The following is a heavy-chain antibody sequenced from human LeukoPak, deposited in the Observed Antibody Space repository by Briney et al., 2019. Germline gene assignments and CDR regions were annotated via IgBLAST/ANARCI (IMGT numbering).Heavy chain of an antibody. V-gene: IGHV1-2*02. J-gene: IGHJ4*02. D-gene: IGHD5-18*01. Sequence: ASVKVSCKASGYTFTCYYIHWVRQAPGQGLEWMGWINPNSGGTNYAQKFQGRVTMTRDTSMSIAYMELSRLRSDDTAVYYCARGYSYGYQHFDYWGQGTLVTVSS. CDR1: GYTFTCYY. CDR2: INPNSGGT. CDR3: ARGYSYGYQHFDY.